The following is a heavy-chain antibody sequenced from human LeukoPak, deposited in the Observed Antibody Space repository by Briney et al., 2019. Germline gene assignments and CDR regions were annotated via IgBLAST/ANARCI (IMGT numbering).Heavy chain of an antibody. CDR1: GYTLTELS. D-gene: IGHD1-1*01. V-gene: IGHV1-24*01. J-gene: IGHJ5*02. Sequence: ASVKVSCKFSGYTLTELSMHWVRQAPGKGLEWMGGFDPEDGETIYAQKFQGRVTMTEDTSTDTAYMELSSLRSEDTAVYYCATLYTGTTSWFDPWGQGILVTVSS. CDR3: ATLYTGTTSWFDP. CDR2: FDPEDGET.